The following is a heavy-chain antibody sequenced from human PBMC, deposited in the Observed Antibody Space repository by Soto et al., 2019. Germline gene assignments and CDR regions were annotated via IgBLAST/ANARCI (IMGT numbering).Heavy chain of an antibody. Sequence: QVQLVESGGGVVQPGRSLRLSCAASGFTFSSYAMHWVRQAPGKGLEWVAVISYDGSNKYYADSVKGRFTISRDNSKNPLYLQMNSLRAEDTAVYYCASQTAMVTFDYWGQGTLVTVSS. CDR1: GFTFSSYA. CDR3: ASQTAMVTFDY. CDR2: ISYDGSNK. D-gene: IGHD5-18*01. J-gene: IGHJ4*02. V-gene: IGHV3-30-3*01.